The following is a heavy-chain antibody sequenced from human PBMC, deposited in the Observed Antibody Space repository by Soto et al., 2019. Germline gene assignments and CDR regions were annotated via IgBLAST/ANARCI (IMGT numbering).Heavy chain of an antibody. V-gene: IGHV5-51*01. J-gene: IGHJ4*02. CDR2: IYPGDSDT. D-gene: IGHD5-18*01. Sequence: GESLKISFKGSRYSFVSYWIAWVRQLPGKGLEWMGSIYPGDSDTTYSPSIQGQVTISADKSSTTVYLQWNTLKASDTAMYYCAKTDGYEVEYWGQGTQVTVSS. CDR1: RYSFVSYW. CDR3: AKTDGYEVEY.